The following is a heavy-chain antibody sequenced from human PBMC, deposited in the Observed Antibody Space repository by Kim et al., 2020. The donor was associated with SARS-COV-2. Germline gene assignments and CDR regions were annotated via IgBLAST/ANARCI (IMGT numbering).Heavy chain of an antibody. CDR1: AFTFSSYW. D-gene: IGHD2-15*01. CDR3: ARDGYCSGGRCYSGYYSFDP. J-gene: IGHJ5*02. V-gene: IGHV3-7*01. Sequence: GGSLRLSCAASAFTFSSYWMSWVRQAPGKGLEWVANIKQDGSEKYYVDSVKGRFTISRDNAKNSLYLQMNSLRAEDTAVYYCARDGYCSGGRCYSGYYSFDPWGQGTLVTVSS. CDR2: IKQDGSEK.